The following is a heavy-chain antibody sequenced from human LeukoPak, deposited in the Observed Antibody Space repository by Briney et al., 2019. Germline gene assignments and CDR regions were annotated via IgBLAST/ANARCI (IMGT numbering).Heavy chain of an antibody. CDR2: IYYSGYT. V-gene: IGHV4-59*12. Sequence: SETLSLTCTVSGGSISSYYWSWIRQPPGKGLEWIGYIYYSGYTNYNPSLKSRVTISVDTSKNQFSLKLSSVTAADTAVYYCARGPTTVVTPYFDYWGQGTLVTVSS. CDR1: GGSISSYY. D-gene: IGHD4-23*01. J-gene: IGHJ4*02. CDR3: ARGPTTVVTPYFDY.